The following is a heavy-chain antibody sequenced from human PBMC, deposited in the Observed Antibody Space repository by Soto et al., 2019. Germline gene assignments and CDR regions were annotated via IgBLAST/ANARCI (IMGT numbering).Heavy chain of an antibody. CDR1: GFTFSNYG. J-gene: IGHJ6*02. D-gene: IGHD3-22*01. CDR3: AKDLGGDTVIVHSIHGMDV. CDR2: ISYDGSNK. V-gene: IGHV3-30*18. Sequence: GGSLRLSCAASGFTFSNYGMHWVRQAPGKGLEWVAVISYDGSNKYYADSVKGRFTISRDNSKNTLYLQMNSLRAEDTAGYYCAKDLGGDTVIVHSIHGMDVWGQGTTVTVSS.